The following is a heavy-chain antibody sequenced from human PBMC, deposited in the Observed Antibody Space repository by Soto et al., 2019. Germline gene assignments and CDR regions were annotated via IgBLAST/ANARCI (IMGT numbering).Heavy chain of an antibody. J-gene: IGHJ2*01. CDR3: ARDSRCSSTSCYASWYFDL. D-gene: IGHD2-2*01. CDR2: IIPILGIA. V-gene: IGHV1-69*08. Sequence: QVQLVQSGAEVKKPGSSVKVSCKASGGTFSSYTISWVRQAPGQGLEWMGRIIPILGIANYAQKFQGRVTITADKPTSTAYMELSSLRSEDTAVYYCARDSRCSSTSCYASWYFDLWGRGTLVTVSS. CDR1: GGTFSSYT.